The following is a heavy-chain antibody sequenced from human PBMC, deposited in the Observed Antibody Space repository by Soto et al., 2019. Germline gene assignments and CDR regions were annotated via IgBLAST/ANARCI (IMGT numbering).Heavy chain of an antibody. Sequence: SETLSLTCAVYGGSFSGYYWSWIRQPPGKGLEWIGEINHSGSTNYNPPLKSRVTISVDTSKNQFSLKLSSVTAADTAVYYCARGVIAAAGAFDIWGQGTMVTVSS. V-gene: IGHV4-34*01. D-gene: IGHD6-13*01. J-gene: IGHJ3*02. CDR3: ARGVIAAAGAFDI. CDR2: INHSGST. CDR1: GGSFSGYY.